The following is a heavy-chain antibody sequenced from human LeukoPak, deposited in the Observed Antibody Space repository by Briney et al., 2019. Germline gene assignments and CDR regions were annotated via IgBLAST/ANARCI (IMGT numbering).Heavy chain of an antibody. CDR1: GGSFSGYY. Sequence: SETLSLTCAVYGGSFSGYYWSWTRQPPGKGLEWIGEINHSGSTNYNPSLKSRVTISVDTSKNQFSLKLSSVTAADTAVYYCARVEQDYDILTGYTLSPRYYFDYWGQGTLVTVSS. CDR2: INHSGST. CDR3: ARVEQDYDILTGYTLSPRYYFDY. D-gene: IGHD3-9*01. J-gene: IGHJ4*02. V-gene: IGHV4-34*01.